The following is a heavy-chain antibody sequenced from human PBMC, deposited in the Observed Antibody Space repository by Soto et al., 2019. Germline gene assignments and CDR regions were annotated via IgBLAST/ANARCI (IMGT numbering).Heavy chain of an antibody. Sequence: EVQLEESGGGLFQPGGSLRLTCAVSGFSLNNYWMHWVRQRPGKGLVWVARIYRDGTTSYADSVKGRFTISRDNAKNTVSLQMNSLTDEHTAVYYCMRGNTGFGNFDYWGQGTLVTVSS. J-gene: IGHJ4*02. V-gene: IGHV3-74*01. CDR2: IYRDGTT. CDR1: GFSLNNYW. D-gene: IGHD5-12*01. CDR3: MRGNTGFGNFDY.